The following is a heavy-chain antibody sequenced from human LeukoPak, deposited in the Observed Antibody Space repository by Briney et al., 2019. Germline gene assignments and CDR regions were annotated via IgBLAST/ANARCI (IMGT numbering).Heavy chain of an antibody. CDR2: ISSSDSHT. Sequence: GGSLRLSCAASGFTLSIYEMTWVRQAPGKGLEWVSFISSSDSHTSYADSVKGRFTIFRDTAKNSLYLQMNNLRGEDTAVYYCARDVSSSTRAFDIWGQGTMVAVS. J-gene: IGHJ3*02. CDR1: GFTLSIYE. V-gene: IGHV3-48*03. D-gene: IGHD1-1*01. CDR3: ARDVSSSTRAFDI.